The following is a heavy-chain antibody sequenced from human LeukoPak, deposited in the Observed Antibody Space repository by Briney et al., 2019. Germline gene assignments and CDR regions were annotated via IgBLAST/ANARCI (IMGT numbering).Heavy chain of an antibody. CDR1: GFTFSSYS. CDR3: ARDVGCSSTSCYMSYYMDV. CDR2: ISSSSSYI. V-gene: IGHV3-21*01. J-gene: IGHJ6*03. D-gene: IGHD2-2*02. Sequence: PGGSLRLSCASCGFTFSSYSMNWVRQARGKGLEWVSSISSSSSYIYYADSVKGRFTISRDNAKNSLYLQMNSLRDEDTAVYYCARDVGCSSTSCYMSYYMDVWGKGTTVTVSS.